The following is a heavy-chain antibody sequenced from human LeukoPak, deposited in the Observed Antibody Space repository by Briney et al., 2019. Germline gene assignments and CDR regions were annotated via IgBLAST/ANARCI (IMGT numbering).Heavy chain of an antibody. V-gene: IGHV4-59*12. Sequence: PSETLSLTCAVYGGSFSGYYWSWIRQPPGKGLEWIGYIYYSGSTNYNPSLKSRVTISVDTSKNQFSLKLSSVTAADTAVYYCARRGGSGSYPRWGQGTLVTVSS. J-gene: IGHJ4*02. CDR3: ARRGGSGSYPR. CDR2: IYYSGST. CDR1: GGSFSGYY. D-gene: IGHD3-10*01.